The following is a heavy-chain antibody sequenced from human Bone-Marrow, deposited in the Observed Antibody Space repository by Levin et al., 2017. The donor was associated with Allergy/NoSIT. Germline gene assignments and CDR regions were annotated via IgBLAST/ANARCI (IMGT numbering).Heavy chain of an antibody. CDR3: ARHGGWNFDS. Sequence: PSETLSLTCSVSGGSISSSGWWSWVRQPPGKGLEWIAEIFHSGNTNYNPSLQSRVTISVDKAKNQLSLNLTSVTAADTAVYYCARHGGWNFDSWGQGMLVTVSS. D-gene: IGHD6-19*01. V-gene: IGHV4-4*02. CDR2: IFHSGNT. CDR1: GGSISSSGW. J-gene: IGHJ4*02.